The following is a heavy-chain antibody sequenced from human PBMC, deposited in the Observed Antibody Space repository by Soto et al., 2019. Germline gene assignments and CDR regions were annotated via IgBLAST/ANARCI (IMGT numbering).Heavy chain of an antibody. CDR1: GGSISSSSYY. V-gene: IGHV4-39*01. J-gene: IGHJ6*02. CDR3: ARHVVGSYYYYGMDV. CDR2: IYYSGST. D-gene: IGHD1-26*01. Sequence: SETLSLTCTVSGGSISSSSYYWGWLRQPPGKGLEWIGSIYYSGSTYYNPSLKSRVTISVDTSKNQFSLKLSSVTAADTAVYYCARHVVGSYYYYGMDVWGQGTTVTVSS.